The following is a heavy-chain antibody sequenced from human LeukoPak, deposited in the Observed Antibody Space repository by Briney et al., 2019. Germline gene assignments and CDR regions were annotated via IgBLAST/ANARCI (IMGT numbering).Heavy chain of an antibody. Sequence: ASVKVSCKASGYTFTNYGISWVRQAPGQGLEWMGWISGYNGNTNYAQKPQGRVTMTTDTSTSTAYMELRSLRSDDTAVYYCARAGYYGSGSYYDFDYWGQGTLVTVSS. V-gene: IGHV1-18*01. CDR1: GYTFTNYG. J-gene: IGHJ4*02. D-gene: IGHD3-10*01. CDR3: ARAGYYGSGSYYDFDY. CDR2: ISGYNGNT.